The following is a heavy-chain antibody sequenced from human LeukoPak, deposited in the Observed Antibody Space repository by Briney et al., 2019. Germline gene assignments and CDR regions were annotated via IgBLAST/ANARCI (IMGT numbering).Heavy chain of an antibody. V-gene: IGHV4-31*03. CDR1: GGSVTSGCYY. D-gene: IGHD6-13*01. CDR2: IYYSGST. Sequence: PSQTLSLTCTVSGGSVTSGCYYSGWIQQHPGKGLAWIGYIYYSGSTYYNPSLKSRVTISADTSKNQSSMKLSSETAADTAVYYCARARSAAGNFDYWGQETLVTVSS. J-gene: IGHJ4*02. CDR3: ARARSAAGNFDY.